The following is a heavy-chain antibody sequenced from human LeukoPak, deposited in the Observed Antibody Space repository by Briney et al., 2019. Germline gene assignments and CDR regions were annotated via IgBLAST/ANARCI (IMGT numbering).Heavy chain of an antibody. J-gene: IGHJ4*02. V-gene: IGHV4-39*01. CDR2: IYYSGST. Sequence: KPSETLSLTCTVSGGSISSSSYSWGWTRQPPGKGLEWIGSIYYSGSTYYNPSLKSRVTISVDTSKNQFSLKLSAVTAADTAVYYCARRYCSSTSCPEFDYWGQGTLVTVSS. CDR1: GGSISSSSYS. CDR3: ARRYCSSTSCPEFDY. D-gene: IGHD2-2*01.